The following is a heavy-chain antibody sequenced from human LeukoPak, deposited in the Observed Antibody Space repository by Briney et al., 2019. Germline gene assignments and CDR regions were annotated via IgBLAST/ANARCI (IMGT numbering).Heavy chain of an antibody. J-gene: IGHJ4*02. D-gene: IGHD3-3*01. Sequence: PSETLSLTCAVYGGSFSGYYWSWIRQPPGKGLEWIGEINHSGSTNYNPSLKSRVTISVDTSKNQFSLKLSSVTTADTAVYYCARGAQVSIFGVVTPFDYWGQGTLATVSS. CDR3: ARGAQVSIFGVVTPFDY. CDR2: INHSGST. CDR1: GGSFSGYY. V-gene: IGHV4-34*01.